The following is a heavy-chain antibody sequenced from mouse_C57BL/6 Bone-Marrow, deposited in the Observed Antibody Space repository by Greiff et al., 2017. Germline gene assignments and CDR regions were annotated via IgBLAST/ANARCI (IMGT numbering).Heavy chain of an antibody. J-gene: IGHJ1*03. CDR2: IYPRDGST. CDR1: GYTFTSYD. CDR3: ARLEFDGSSGDWYFDV. D-gene: IGHD1-1*01. V-gene: IGHV1-85*01. Sequence: VKLVESGPELVKPGASVKLSCKASGYTFTSYDINWVKQRPGQGLEWIGWIYPRDGSTKYNEKFKGKATLTVDTSSSTAYMELPSLTSEDSAVYFCARLEFDGSSGDWYFDVGGTGTTVTVSS.